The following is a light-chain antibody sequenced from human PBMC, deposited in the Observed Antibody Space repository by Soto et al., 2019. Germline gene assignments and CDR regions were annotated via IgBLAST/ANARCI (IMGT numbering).Light chain of an antibody. CDR1: SSDVGDYNY. CDR3: SSYTSSSTPYV. V-gene: IGLV2-14*01. Sequence: QSVLAQPASVSGSPGQSITISCTGTSSDVGDYNYVSWYQQHPGKAPKLMIYEVSNRPSGVSNRFSGSKSGNTASLTISGLQAEDEADYYCSSYTSSSTPYVFGTGTTVNV. J-gene: IGLJ1*01. CDR2: EVS.